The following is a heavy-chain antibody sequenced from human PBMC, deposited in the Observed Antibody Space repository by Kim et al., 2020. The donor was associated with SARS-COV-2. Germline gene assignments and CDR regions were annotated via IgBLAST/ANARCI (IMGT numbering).Heavy chain of an antibody. CDR3: ARGDILTGAYGLAV. V-gene: IGHV3-48*02. CDR2: ISISGRTI. CDR1: GFSFNSYN. D-gene: IGHD3-9*01. J-gene: IGHJ6*02. Sequence: GGSLRLSCVASGFSFNSYNMNWVRQAPGKGLEWVAYISISGRTIYQADSVKGRFIISRDNAKNSLYLQMNSLSDEDSAIYFCARGDILTGAYGLAVWGQG.